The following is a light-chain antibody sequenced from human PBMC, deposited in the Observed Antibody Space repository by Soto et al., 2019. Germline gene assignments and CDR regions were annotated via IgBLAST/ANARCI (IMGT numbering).Light chain of an antibody. CDR1: QSISSTQ. CDR3: QQYCTSPGT. V-gene: IGKV3-20*01. J-gene: IGKJ1*01. Sequence: EIVLTHSPDTLSLSPGERATLSCRASQSISSTQLVWYQQKPGQAPTLLIFGASSRAIGIPDRFSGSGSGTDFTLTISGLQPEDFAVYYSQQYCTSPGTFGQGTKVDIK. CDR2: GAS.